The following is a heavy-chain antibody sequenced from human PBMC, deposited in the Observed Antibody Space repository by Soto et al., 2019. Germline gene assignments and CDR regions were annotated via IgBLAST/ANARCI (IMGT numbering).Heavy chain of an antibody. CDR3: ARPRGLRFSVADVFDI. CDR1: GGSISNSGFY. CDR2: IYDSGTT. D-gene: IGHD3-3*01. Sequence: SEILSLTCIVSGGSISNSGFYWGWIRQPPGKGLEWIGSIYDSGTTYYNPSLKSRVTVSVDTSKNQFSLRLTSVIAADTAVYYCARPRGLRFSVADVFDIWGQGAMVTVSS. J-gene: IGHJ3*02. V-gene: IGHV4-39*01.